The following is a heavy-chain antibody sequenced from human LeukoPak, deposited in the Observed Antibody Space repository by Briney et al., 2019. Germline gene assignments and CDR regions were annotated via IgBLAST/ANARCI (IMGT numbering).Heavy chain of an antibody. D-gene: IGHD3-22*01. CDR3: ASDDSSGYQYLAEYFQH. V-gene: IGHV3-30-3*01. J-gene: IGHJ1*01. Sequence: GRSLRLSCAASGFTFSSYAMHWVRQAPGKGLEWVAVISYDGSNKYYADSVKGRFTISRDNSKNTVYLQMNSLRAEDTAVYYCASDDSSGYQYLAEYFQHWGQGTLVTVSS. CDR1: GFTFSSYA. CDR2: ISYDGSNK.